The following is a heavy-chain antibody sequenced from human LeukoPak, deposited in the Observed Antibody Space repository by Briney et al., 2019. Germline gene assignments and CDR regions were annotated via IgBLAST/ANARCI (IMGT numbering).Heavy chain of an antibody. Sequence: SETLSLTCAVYGGSFSGYYWSWIRQPPGKGLEWIGEINHSGSTNYNPSLKSRVTISVDTSKNQFSLKLSSVTAADTAVYYCASAPLRFDAFDIWGQGTMVTVSS. V-gene: IGHV4-34*01. D-gene: IGHD4-17*01. J-gene: IGHJ3*02. CDR3: ASAPLRFDAFDI. CDR1: GGSFSGYY. CDR2: INHSGST.